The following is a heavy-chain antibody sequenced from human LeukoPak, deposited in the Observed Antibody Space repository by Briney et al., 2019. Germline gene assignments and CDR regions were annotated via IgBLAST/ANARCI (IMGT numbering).Heavy chain of an antibody. V-gene: IGHV3-21*01. D-gene: IGHD6-19*01. Sequence: AGGSLRLSCAASGFTFSSYSMNWVRQAPGKGLEWVSSISSSSSYIYYADSVKGRFTISRDNAKNSLYLQMNSLRAEDTAVYYCARVTGYSSGWASDYWGQGTLVTVSS. J-gene: IGHJ4*02. CDR3: ARVTGYSSGWASDY. CDR1: GFTFSSYS. CDR2: ISSSSSYI.